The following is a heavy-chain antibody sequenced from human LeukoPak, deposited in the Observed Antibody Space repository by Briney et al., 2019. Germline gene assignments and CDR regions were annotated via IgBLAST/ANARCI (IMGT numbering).Heavy chain of an antibody. CDR3: ARLATVPG. Sequence: GASVEVSCKASGYTFTGYYLHWVRQAPGQGLEWMGWIHPNSGDTNFAQRFQGRVTMTRDTSISTAYMELTSLRSDDTAVYYCARLATVPGWGQGTLVTVSS. J-gene: IGHJ1*01. D-gene: IGHD6-19*01. CDR2: IHPNSGDT. CDR1: GYTFTGYY. V-gene: IGHV1-2*02.